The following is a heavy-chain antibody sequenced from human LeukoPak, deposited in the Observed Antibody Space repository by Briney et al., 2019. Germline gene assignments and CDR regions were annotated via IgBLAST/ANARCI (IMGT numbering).Heavy chain of an antibody. J-gene: IGHJ4*02. D-gene: IGHD6-19*01. Sequence: ASVKVSCKASGYTFTSYGLSWVRQVPGQGLEWMGWISAYNGNTNYAQKLQGRLTMTTDTSTTTAYMELRSLRSDGTAVYFCARANPSSGWQNYYFDYWGQGALVTVSS. CDR3: ARANPSSGWQNYYFDY. CDR2: ISAYNGNT. CDR1: GYTFTSYG. V-gene: IGHV1-18*01.